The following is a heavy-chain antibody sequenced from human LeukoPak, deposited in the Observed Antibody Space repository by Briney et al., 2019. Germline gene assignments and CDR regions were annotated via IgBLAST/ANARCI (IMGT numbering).Heavy chain of an antibody. CDR1: GFTFSNCA. Sequence: PGGSLRLSCSASGFTFSNCAMHWVRQAPGKGQEYVSVISSYGDKTYYADSVKGRFTISRDNSKNTVSLQMSSLRAEDTAGYYCVKDLYKGDTSSWYYFDYWGQGTLVTVSS. J-gene: IGHJ4*02. D-gene: IGHD6-13*01. V-gene: IGHV3-64D*06. CDR3: VKDLYKGDTSSWYYFDY. CDR2: ISSYGDKT.